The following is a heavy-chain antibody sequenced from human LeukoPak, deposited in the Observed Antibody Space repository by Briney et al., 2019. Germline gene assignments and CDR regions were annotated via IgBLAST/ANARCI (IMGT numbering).Heavy chain of an antibody. CDR2: IGASGGST. D-gene: IGHD3-9*01. Sequence: GGSLRLSCAASGFTFSSYAMSWVRQAPGKGLEWVSGIGASGGSTYYADSVKGRFTISRDNSKNTLYLQMNSLRTEDTAVYYCSKAEGYDILTGLDYWGQGTLVTVSS. V-gene: IGHV3-23*01. CDR1: GFTFSSYA. CDR3: SKAEGYDILTGLDY. J-gene: IGHJ4*02.